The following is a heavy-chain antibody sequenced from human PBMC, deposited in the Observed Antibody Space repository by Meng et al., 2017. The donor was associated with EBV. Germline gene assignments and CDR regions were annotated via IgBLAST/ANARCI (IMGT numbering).Heavy chain of an antibody. CDR1: WSSLSSCGGG. CDR2: IYCDDDK. D-gene: IGHD6-6*01. V-gene: IGHV2-5*02. J-gene: IGHJ4*02. CDR3: AHIIAARPFDY. Sequence: ESSGASLLKTTPTLIAACAFCWSSLSSCGGGVCWDPQPPGEALEWLALIYCDDDKRYSPSLKSRLTITKDTSKNHVVLTMPNMDPVDAATYDCAHIIAARPFDYWGQGTLVTVSS.